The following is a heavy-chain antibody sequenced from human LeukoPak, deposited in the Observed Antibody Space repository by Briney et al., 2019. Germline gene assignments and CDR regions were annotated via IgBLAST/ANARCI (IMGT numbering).Heavy chain of an antibody. D-gene: IGHD6-19*01. J-gene: IGHJ4*02. CDR2: ISSSGSYI. V-gene: IGHV3-21*05. Sequence: GGSLRLSCTPSGFTLNKSWMNWVRQAPGKGLEWVSYISSSGSYIYYADSVKGRFTISRDNAKNSLYLQMNSLRAEDTAVYYCARSGGKQWLVDYWGQGTLVTGSS. CDR3: ARSGGKQWLVDY. CDR1: GFTLNKSW.